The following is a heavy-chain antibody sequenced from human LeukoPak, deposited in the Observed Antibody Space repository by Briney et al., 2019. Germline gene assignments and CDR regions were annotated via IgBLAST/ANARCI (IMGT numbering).Heavy chain of an antibody. CDR1: GFTVSSNY. Sequence: PGGSLRLSCVASGFTVSSNYMSWVRQAPGKGLEWVSAIFSGGSTFYADSVTGRFTISRDNSKNTVYLEMNSLRAEDTAVYYCARDLKTSGWYGDLDYWGQGTLVTVSS. J-gene: IGHJ4*02. CDR3: ARDLKTSGWYGDLDY. V-gene: IGHV3-53*01. CDR2: IFSGGST. D-gene: IGHD6-19*01.